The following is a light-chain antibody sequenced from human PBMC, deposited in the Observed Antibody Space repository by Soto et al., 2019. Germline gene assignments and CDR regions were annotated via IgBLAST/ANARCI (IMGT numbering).Light chain of an antibody. CDR2: GAS. Sequence: EILLTQSPATLSLSPGDRATLSCRASQSVNDYLAWFQQKPGQAPRLLIYGASNLPSGIPPRFSGSGSGTDFTLTISSLQPEDVAVYYCQHRGSGPLTFGRGTKLEIK. CDR3: QHRGSGPLT. J-gene: IGKJ2*01. V-gene: IGKV3-11*01. CDR1: QSVNDY.